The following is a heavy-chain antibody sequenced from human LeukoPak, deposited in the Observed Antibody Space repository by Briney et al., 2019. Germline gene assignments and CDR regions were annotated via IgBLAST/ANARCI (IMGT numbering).Heavy chain of an antibody. D-gene: IGHD3-10*01. J-gene: IGHJ4*02. V-gene: IGHV3-23*01. CDR2: ISSTSAST. CDR1: GFTFSNYA. CDR3: AKSAVVRGTTGTFDY. Sequence: GGSLRLSCAASGFTFSNYAMNWVRQAPGRGLEWVSGISSTSASTYYIDSVKGRFTISRDNSKNTLYLQMNSLGAEDTAVYYCAKSAVVRGTTGTFDYWGQGTLVTVS.